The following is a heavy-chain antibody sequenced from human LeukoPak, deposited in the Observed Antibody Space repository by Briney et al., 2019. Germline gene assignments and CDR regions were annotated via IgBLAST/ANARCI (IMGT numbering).Heavy chain of an antibody. D-gene: IGHD6-13*01. V-gene: IGHV1-2*02. CDR2: INPNSGGT. CDR3: ARYENYSSSWYHY. CDR1: GYTFTGYY. J-gene: IGHJ4*02. Sequence: ASVKVSCKASGYTFTGYYMHWVRKAPGQGLEWMVWINPNSGGTNYAQKFQGRVTMTRDTSISTAYMELSRLRSDDTAVYYCARYENYSSSWYHYWGQGTLVTVSS.